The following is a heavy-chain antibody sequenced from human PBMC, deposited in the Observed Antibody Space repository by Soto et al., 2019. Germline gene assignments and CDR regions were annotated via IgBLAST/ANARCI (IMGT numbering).Heavy chain of an antibody. CDR3: AIVPPPYDSSGGFDY. CDR1: GGSISSGDYY. D-gene: IGHD3-22*01. Sequence: KTSETLSLTCTVSGGSISSGDYYWSWIRQPPGKGLEWIGYIYYSGSTYYNPSLKSRVTISVDTSKNQFSLKLRSVTAADTAVYYCAIVPPPYDSSGGFDYWGQGTLVTVSS. CDR2: IYYSGST. J-gene: IGHJ4*02. V-gene: IGHV4-30-4*01.